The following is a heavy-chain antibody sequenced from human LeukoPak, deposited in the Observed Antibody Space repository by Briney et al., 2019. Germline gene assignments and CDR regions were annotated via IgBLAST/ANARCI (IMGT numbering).Heavy chain of an antibody. CDR1: GFIFSNYA. D-gene: IGHD3-16*01. V-gene: IGHV3-33*01. CDR3: ARELLGEGPDAFDV. CDR2: IWHDGATK. Sequence: GTSLRLSCTTSGFIFSNYAMHWVRQAPGKGLDWVAMIWHDGATKFYADSVKGRFTISRDNSKDTLYLQMDSLRAEDTAVFYCARELLGEGPDAFDVWGQGTIVTVSS. J-gene: IGHJ3*01.